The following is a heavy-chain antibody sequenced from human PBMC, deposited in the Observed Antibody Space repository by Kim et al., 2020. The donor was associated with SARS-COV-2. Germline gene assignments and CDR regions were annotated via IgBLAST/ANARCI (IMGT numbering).Heavy chain of an antibody. CDR1: GGSFSGYY. CDR3: AREVYCSSTSCYTNCGGDCDYYYYYMDV. D-gene: IGHD2-2*02. V-gene: IGHV4-34*01. J-gene: IGHJ6*03. CDR2: INHSGST. Sequence: SETLSLTCAVYGGSFSGYYWSWIRQPPGKGLEWIGEINHSGSTNYNPSLKSRVTISVDTSKNQFSLKLSSVTAADTAVYYCAREVYCSSTSCYTNCGGDCDYYYYYMDVWGKGTTVTVSS.